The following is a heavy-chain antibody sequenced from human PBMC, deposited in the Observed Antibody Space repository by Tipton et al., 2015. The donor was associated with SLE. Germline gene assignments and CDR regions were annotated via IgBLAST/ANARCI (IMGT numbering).Heavy chain of an antibody. CDR2: ISSSSTYI. V-gene: IGHV3-21*01. Sequence: SLRLSCAASGFTFSSYSMNWVRQAPGKGLEWVSSISSSSTYISYADSVKSRFTISRDNAKNSLYLQMNSLRAEDTAVYYCARVRLLRGEDYWGQGTLVTVTS. CDR3: ARVRLLRGEDY. CDR1: GFTFSSYS. J-gene: IGHJ4*02. D-gene: IGHD3-3*01.